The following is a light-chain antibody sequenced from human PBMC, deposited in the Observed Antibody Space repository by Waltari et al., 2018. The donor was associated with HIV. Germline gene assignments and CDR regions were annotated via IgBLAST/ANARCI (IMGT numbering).Light chain of an antibody. CDR1: SSNIGAGYD. CDR2: GNI. CDR3: QSYDSSLRGRYV. J-gene: IGLJ1*01. Sequence: QSVLTQPPSVSGTPGQRVTISCTGSSSNIGAGYDVHWYQHLPGTAPKLLICGNINRPSGVPDRFSGSKSDTSASLAITGLQAEDESDYYCQSYDSSLRGRYVFGTGTKVTVL. V-gene: IGLV1-40*01.